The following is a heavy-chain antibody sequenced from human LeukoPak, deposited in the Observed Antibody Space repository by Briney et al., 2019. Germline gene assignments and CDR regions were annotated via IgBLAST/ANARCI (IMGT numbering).Heavy chain of an antibody. CDR1: GVSISSYY. CDR2: IYYSGST. V-gene: IGHV4-59*08. D-gene: IGHD3-16*01. CDR3: ARHDLDWGSFGH. J-gene: IGHJ4*02. Sequence: SETLSLTCTVSGVSISSYYWSWIRQPPGKGLDWIGYIYYSGSTNYNPSLKSRVTISVDTSKNQFSLKLSSVTAADTALYYCARHDLDWGSFGHWGQGTLVTVSS.